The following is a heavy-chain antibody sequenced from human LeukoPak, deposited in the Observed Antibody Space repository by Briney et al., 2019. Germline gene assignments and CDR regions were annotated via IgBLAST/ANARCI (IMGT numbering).Heavy chain of an antibody. CDR2: IYHSGST. Sequence: SETLSLTCAVSGYSISSGYYWGWIRQPPGKGLEWIGNIYHSGSTYYNPSLKSRVTISVDTSKNQFSLKLSSVTAADTAPYFCARKGALTNTGNTYFDYWGQGNLVTVSS. D-gene: IGHD1-26*01. J-gene: IGHJ4*02. V-gene: IGHV4-38-2*01. CDR1: GYSISSGYY. CDR3: ARKGALTNTGNTYFDY.